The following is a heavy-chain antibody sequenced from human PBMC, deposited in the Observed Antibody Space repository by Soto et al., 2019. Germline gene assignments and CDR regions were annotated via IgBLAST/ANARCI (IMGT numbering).Heavy chain of an antibody. V-gene: IGHV1-69*02. J-gene: IGHJ4*02. Sequence: SVKVSCKASGGTFSSYTISWVRQAPGQGLEWMGRIIPILGIANYAQKFQGRVTITADKSMSTAYMELSSLRSEDTAVYYCARVASDTAMELDYWGQGTLVTVSS. CDR1: GGTFSSYT. CDR2: IIPILGIA. CDR3: ARVASDTAMELDY. D-gene: IGHD5-18*01.